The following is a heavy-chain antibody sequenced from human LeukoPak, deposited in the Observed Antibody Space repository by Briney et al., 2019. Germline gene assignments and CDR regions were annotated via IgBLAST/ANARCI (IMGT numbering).Heavy chain of an antibody. Sequence: ASVKVSCKASGYTFTNYYLHWVRQAPGQGLAWMGIINPSGGTTRYVEKFQGRVTMTRDTSASTVYMELSSLRSKDTAVYYCARGGYSESFYNPRSYGMDVWGQGTTVIVSS. CDR2: INPSGGTT. CDR3: ARGGYSESFYNPRSYGMDV. D-gene: IGHD3-10*01. J-gene: IGHJ6*02. CDR1: GYTFTNYY. V-gene: IGHV1-46*01.